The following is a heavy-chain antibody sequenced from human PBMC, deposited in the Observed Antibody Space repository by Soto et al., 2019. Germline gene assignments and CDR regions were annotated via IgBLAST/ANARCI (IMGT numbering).Heavy chain of an antibody. J-gene: IGHJ2*01. Sequence: QVQLQESGPGLVKPSQTLSLTCTVSGGSISSGGYYWSWIRQHPGKGLEWIGYIYYSGSTYYNPSLKSRVTISVDTSKNQFSLKLNSVTAADTAVYYCAIDPSGNSNDWYYDLWGRGTLVTVSS. CDR3: AIDPSGNSNDWYYDL. V-gene: IGHV4-31*03. CDR2: IYYSGST. D-gene: IGHD2-21*02. CDR1: GGSISSGGYY.